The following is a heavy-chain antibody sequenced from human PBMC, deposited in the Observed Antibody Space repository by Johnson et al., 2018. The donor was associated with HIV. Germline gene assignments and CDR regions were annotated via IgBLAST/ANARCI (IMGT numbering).Heavy chain of an antibody. Sequence: QVQLVESGGGVVQPGGSLRLSCAASGFTFSSYGMHWVRQAPGKGLEWVALIWYDGSNKYYADSVKGRFTISRDNSKNTVYLQMNSLRAGDSALYYCARGSYDGDAFDLWGQGTMVTVSS. CDR2: IWYDGSNK. J-gene: IGHJ3*01. CDR1: GFTFSSYG. V-gene: IGHV3-33*01. D-gene: IGHD1-26*01. CDR3: ARGSYDGDAFDL.